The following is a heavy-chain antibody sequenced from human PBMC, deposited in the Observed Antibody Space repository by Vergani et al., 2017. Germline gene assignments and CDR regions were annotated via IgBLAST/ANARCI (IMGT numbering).Heavy chain of an antibody. J-gene: IGHJ6*02. CDR1: GYSFTSYW. V-gene: IGHV5-10-1*03. D-gene: IGHD3-22*01. CDR3: TTEVVVVYYYGMDV. CDR2: FDPSDSYT. Sequence: EVQLVQSGAEVKKPGESLRISCKGSGYSFTSYWISWVRQMPGKGLEWMERFDPSDSYTNYSPSFQGHVTISADKSISTAYLQWSSLKASDTAMYYCTTEVVVVYYYGMDVWGQGTTVTVSS.